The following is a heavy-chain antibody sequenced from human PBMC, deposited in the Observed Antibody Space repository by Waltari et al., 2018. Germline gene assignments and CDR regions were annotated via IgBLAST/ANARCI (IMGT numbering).Heavy chain of an antibody. CDR2: IYYSGST. CDR1: GYSISNGYY. V-gene: IGHV4-38-2*01. Sequence: QLQLQESGPGLVKPSETLSLTCSVSGYSISNGYYWAWIRQPPVKGLEWIGSIYYSGSTYYNPSLKSRVTISVDTSKNQFSLKMRSVTAADTAVYYCARRSGSYLDNWGQGTLVTVSS. D-gene: IGHD1-26*01. CDR3: ARRSGSYLDN. J-gene: IGHJ4*02.